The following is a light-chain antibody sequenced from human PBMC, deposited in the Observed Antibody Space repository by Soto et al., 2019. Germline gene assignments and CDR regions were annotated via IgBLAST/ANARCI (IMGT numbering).Light chain of an antibody. CDR3: QQSYSTPGT. CDR1: QSISSY. CDR2: AAS. Sequence: DIQMTQSPSSLSACVGDRVTITCRASQSISSYLNWYQQKPGKAPKLLIYAASSLQSGVPSRFSGSGSGTDFTLTISSLQPEDFATYYCQQSYSTPGTFGKGTKVDIK. V-gene: IGKV1-39*01. J-gene: IGKJ1*01.